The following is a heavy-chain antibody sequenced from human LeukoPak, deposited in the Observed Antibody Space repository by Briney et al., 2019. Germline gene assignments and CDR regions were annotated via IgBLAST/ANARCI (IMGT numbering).Heavy chain of an antibody. D-gene: IGHD3-10*01. CDR3: ARDAGSGMGNWFDP. CDR2: INPNSGGT. Sequence: GASVKVSCKASGYTFTGYYMHWVRQAPGQGLEWMGWINPNSGGTNYAQKFQGRVTMTRDTSISTAYMELSRLRSDDTAVYYCARDAGSGMGNWFDPWGQGALVTVSS. CDR1: GYTFTGYY. J-gene: IGHJ5*02. V-gene: IGHV1-2*02.